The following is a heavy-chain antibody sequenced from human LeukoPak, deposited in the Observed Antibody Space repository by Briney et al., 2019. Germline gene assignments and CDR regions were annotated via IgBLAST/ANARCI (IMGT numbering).Heavy chain of an antibody. Sequence: SETLSLTCAVSGVSISGSGHYWGWLRQPPGMGLEWIGYFYYSGSTNYNPSLKSRVTISVDTSKNQFSLKLSSVTAADTAVYYCARAKAYCSSTSCYAGVFDYWGQGTLVTVSS. V-gene: IGHV4-61*08. D-gene: IGHD2-2*01. CDR2: FYYSGST. CDR3: ARAKAYCSSTSCYAGVFDY. CDR1: GVSISGSGHY. J-gene: IGHJ4*02.